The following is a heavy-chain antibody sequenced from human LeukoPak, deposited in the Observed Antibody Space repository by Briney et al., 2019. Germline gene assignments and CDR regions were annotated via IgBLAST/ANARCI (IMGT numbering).Heavy chain of an antibody. V-gene: IGHV3-11*04. CDR2: ITNSGTDT. Sequence: GGSLRLSCAASGLTFSDHYMSWFRQAPGKGLEWISYITNSGTDTEYADSVKGRFTISRDNAKNSLFLQMNSLRAEDTAVYFCGRGHWGIDYWGQGTLVTVSS. CDR1: GLTFSDHY. J-gene: IGHJ4*02. CDR3: GRGHWGIDY. D-gene: IGHD7-27*01.